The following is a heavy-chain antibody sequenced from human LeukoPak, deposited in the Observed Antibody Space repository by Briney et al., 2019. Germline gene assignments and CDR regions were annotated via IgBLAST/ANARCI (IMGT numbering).Heavy chain of an antibody. Sequence: ASVKVSCNASGYTFTGYYIHWVRQAPGQGLEWMGWINPNSGVTHYPQKFQGRVTMTRDTSIRTAYMEVSSLRSDDTAVYYCARGQQWLEAFDYWGLGTLVTVSS. CDR2: INPNSGVT. D-gene: IGHD6-19*01. CDR1: GYTFTGYY. V-gene: IGHV1-2*02. J-gene: IGHJ4*02. CDR3: ARGQQWLEAFDY.